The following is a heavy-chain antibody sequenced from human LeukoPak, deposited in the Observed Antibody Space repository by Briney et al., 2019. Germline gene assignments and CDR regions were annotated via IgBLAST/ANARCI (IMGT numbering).Heavy chain of an antibody. CDR1: GGSFSGYY. J-gene: IGHJ6*03. V-gene: IGHV4-34*01. CDR2: VNHSGGT. Sequence: SETLSLTCAVYGGSFSGYYWSWIRQPRGKGLEWIGEVNHSGGTNYNPSLKSRVTISLDTSNNQFSLNLTSVTAADTAVYYCSRRTTRVYYMDVWGKGTTVTVSS. CDR3: SRRTTRVYYMDV. D-gene: IGHD1-1*01.